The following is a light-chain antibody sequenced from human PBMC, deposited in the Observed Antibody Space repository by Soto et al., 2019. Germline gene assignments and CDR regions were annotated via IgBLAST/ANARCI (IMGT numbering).Light chain of an antibody. CDR2: GAS. Sequence: IQMTQSPSSVSASVGDGVTITCRASQLISSWLAWYQVKPGKAPKLLIYGASNRESGVPSRFSGSESGTLFTLTINSLQPEDFATYYCQQASSFPLTFGGGTEVEV. CDR1: QLISSW. CDR3: QQASSFPLT. J-gene: IGKJ4*01. V-gene: IGKV1-12*01.